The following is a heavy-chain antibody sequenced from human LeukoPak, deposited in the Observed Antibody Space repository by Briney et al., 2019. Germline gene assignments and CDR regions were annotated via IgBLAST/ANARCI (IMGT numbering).Heavy chain of an antibody. V-gene: IGHV3-21*01. D-gene: IGHD5-12*01. CDR1: GFTFSTYS. CDR2: ISTSSGYI. J-gene: IGHJ3*02. Sequence: KSGGSLRLSCAASGFTFSTYSMNWVRQAPGKGLEWVSSISTSSGYIYYADSVKGRFTISRDNAKNSLYLQMDSLRAEDTAVYYCARDVENTGYPRGAFDIGGQGTMVTVSS. CDR3: ARDVENTGYPRGAFDI.